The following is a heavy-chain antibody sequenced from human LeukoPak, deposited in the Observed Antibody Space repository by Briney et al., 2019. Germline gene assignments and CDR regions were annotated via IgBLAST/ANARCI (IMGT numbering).Heavy chain of an antibody. V-gene: IGHV3-23*01. CDR1: GFTFSSYA. D-gene: IGHD3-10*01. Sequence: GGSLRLSCAASGFTFSSYAMSWVRQAPGKGLEWVSTISGSAGSTHYADSVKGRFTISRDSSKNTLYLQMNSLRAEDTAIYCCAKHKSITILRGEARDAFDIWGQGTMVTVSS. CDR3: AKHKSITILRGEARDAFDI. CDR2: ISGSAGST. J-gene: IGHJ3*02.